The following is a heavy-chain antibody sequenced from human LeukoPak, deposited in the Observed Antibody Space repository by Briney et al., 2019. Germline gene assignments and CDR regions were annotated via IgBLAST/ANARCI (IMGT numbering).Heavy chain of an antibody. J-gene: IGHJ4*02. V-gene: IGHV4-39*01. CDR2: SYYTGST. Sequence: SETLSLTCSVSGGSIITNTSYWGWIRQPPGKGLERIGSSYYTGSTHHSPSLKSRVIISVDTSKNEFSLKLSSVTAADTAVYYRASHYGGNAPHYWGQGTLVTVSS. CDR1: GGSIITNTSY. D-gene: IGHD4-23*01. CDR3: ASHYGGNAPHY.